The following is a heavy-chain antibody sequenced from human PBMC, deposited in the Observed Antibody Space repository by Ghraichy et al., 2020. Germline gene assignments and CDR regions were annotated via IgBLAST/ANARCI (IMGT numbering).Heavy chain of an antibody. CDR2: ISGSGGST. CDR1: GFTFSSYA. D-gene: IGHD3-10*01. V-gene: IGHV3-23*01. Sequence: GGSLRLSCAASGFTFSSYAMSWVRQAPGKGLEWVSAISGSGGSTYYADSVKGRFTISRDNSKNTLYLQRNSLRAEDTAVYYCAKDTRYGSGSYMFDYWGQGTLVTVSS. J-gene: IGHJ4*02. CDR3: AKDTRYGSGSYMFDY.